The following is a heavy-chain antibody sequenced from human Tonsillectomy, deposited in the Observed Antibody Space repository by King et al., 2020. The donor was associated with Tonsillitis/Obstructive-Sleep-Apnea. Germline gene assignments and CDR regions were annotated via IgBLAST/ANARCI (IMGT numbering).Heavy chain of an antibody. J-gene: IGHJ4*02. D-gene: IGHD1-14*01. Sequence: DVQLVESGGGLVQPGGSLRLSCSASGFTFSSYAMHWVRQAPGKGLEYVSAISSNGGSTYYADSVKGRXTIXRDNSKNTLXLQMSSLRAEDTAVYYCVKXPDXXXXXXHXXRGYWGQGXLVTVS. CDR3: VKXPDXXXXXXHXXRGY. CDR1: GFTFSSYA. V-gene: IGHV3-64D*06. CDR2: ISSNGGST.